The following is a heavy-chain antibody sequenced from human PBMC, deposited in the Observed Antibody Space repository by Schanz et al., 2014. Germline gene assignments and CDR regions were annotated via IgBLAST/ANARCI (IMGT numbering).Heavy chain of an antibody. Sequence: QVQLVQSGAEVKKPGVSVKVSCKASGYTFTTYYIHWVRQAPGQGLEWMGKINPSSGTTRIAQNFQGRLTVTSDTSTSTVNMELSSLRSDDTAVYYCARGGFFDSASFDSWGQGTLVTVSS. CDR1: GYTFTTYY. CDR2: INPSSGTT. D-gene: IGHD3-22*01. V-gene: IGHV1-46*03. CDR3: ARGGFFDSASFDS. J-gene: IGHJ4*02.